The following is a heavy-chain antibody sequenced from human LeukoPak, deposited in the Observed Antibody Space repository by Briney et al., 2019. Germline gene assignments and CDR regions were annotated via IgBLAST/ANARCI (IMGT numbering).Heavy chain of an antibody. Sequence: SETLSLTCTVSGDSISGYYWNWIRQPPGKGLEYIGYIYYSGSTNYNPSLKSRVTISVDTSKNQFSLTLSSVTAADTAVYYCARGKRGYSSSWYDYWGQGTLVTVSS. CDR2: IYYSGST. CDR3: ARGKRGYSSSWYDY. V-gene: IGHV4-59*08. CDR1: GDSISGYY. D-gene: IGHD6-13*01. J-gene: IGHJ4*02.